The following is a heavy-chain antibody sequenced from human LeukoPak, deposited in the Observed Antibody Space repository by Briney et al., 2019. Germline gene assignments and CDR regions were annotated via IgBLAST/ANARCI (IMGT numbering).Heavy chain of an antibody. D-gene: IGHD2-2*01. V-gene: IGHV4-31*03. Sequence: SETLSLTCTVSGGSISSGGYYWSWIRQHPGKGLEWIGYIYYSGSTYYNPSLKSRVTISVDTSKNQFSLELSSVTAADTAVYYCARDCRRCSSTSFSKGYYYYGMDVWGQGTTVTVSS. CDR2: IYYSGST. J-gene: IGHJ6*02. CDR1: GGSISSGGYY. CDR3: ARDCRRCSSTSFSKGYYYYGMDV.